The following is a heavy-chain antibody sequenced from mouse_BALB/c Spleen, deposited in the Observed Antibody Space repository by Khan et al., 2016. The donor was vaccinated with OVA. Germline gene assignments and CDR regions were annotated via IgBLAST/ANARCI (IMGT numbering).Heavy chain of an antibody. CDR1: GFSLSNYG. CDR2: IWTGGIT. CDR3: ARSYDYDVVGFAY. Sequence: QVQLKESGPGLVAPSQSLSITCTVSGFSLSNYGVHWVRQPPGKGLEWLGVIWTGGITNYNSALMSRLSISKDNSKSQVFLKMNRLQTDDTAIYXCARSYDYDVVGFAYWGQGTLVTVSA. J-gene: IGHJ3*01. V-gene: IGHV2-9*02. D-gene: IGHD2-4*01.